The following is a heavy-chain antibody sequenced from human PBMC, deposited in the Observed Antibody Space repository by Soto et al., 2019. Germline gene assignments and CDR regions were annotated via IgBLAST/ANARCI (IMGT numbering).Heavy chain of an antibody. Sequence: QVQLVQSGAEVKKPGSSVKVSCKASGGTFSSYTISWVRQAPGQGLEWMGRIIPILGIANYAQKFQGRVTITADKSTSTAYMELNSLRSEDTAVYYCARDRGMATVDFDYWGQGTLVTVSS. CDR3: ARDRGMATVDFDY. D-gene: IGHD4-4*01. CDR1: GGTFSSYT. CDR2: IIPILGIA. J-gene: IGHJ4*02. V-gene: IGHV1-69*08.